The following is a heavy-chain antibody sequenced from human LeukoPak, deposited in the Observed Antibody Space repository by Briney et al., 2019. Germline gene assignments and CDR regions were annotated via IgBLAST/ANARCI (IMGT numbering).Heavy chain of an antibody. J-gene: IGHJ4*02. CDR2: ISWNGGST. CDR1: GFTFNDYA. CDR3: AREGTTVGHDFDY. V-gene: IGHV3-43D*03. D-gene: IGHD4-11*01. Sequence: PGGSLRLSCAASGFTFNDYAMHWVRQAPGKGLEWVSVISWNGGSTYYADSVEGRFIISRDNAKNSLYLQMDSLRAEDTAVYYCAREGTTVGHDFDYWGQGTLVTVSS.